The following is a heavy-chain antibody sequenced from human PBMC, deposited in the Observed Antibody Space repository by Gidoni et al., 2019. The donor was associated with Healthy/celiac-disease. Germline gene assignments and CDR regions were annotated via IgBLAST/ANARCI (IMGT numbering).Heavy chain of an antibody. J-gene: IGHJ4*02. V-gene: IGHV3-15*01. D-gene: IGHD1-26*01. CDR1: AFTFSNAW. Sequence: EVQLVESGGGLVKPGGSLRLSCAASAFTFSNAWMSWVRQAPGKGLEWVGRIKSKTDGGTTDYAAPVKGRFTISRDDSKNTLYLQMNSLKTEDTAVYYCTTGVLSERPSDKENDYWGQGTLVTVSS. CDR2: IKSKTDGGTT. CDR3: TTGVLSERPSDKENDY.